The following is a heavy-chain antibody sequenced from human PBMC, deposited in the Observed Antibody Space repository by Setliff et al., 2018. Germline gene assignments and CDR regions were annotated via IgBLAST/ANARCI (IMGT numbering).Heavy chain of an antibody. V-gene: IGHV1-8*02. D-gene: IGHD2-15*01. CDR1: GYTFISYD. Sequence: WASVKVSCKTSGYTFISYDINWVRQATGQGLEWMGWMNPTSGNTGYAQKFQGRVTMTRNTSISTAYMELSSLRSEDTAVYYCARGAPGRYCSGGSCSYFDYWGQGILVTVSS. CDR3: ARGAPGRYCSGGSCSYFDY. CDR2: MNPTSGNT. J-gene: IGHJ4*02.